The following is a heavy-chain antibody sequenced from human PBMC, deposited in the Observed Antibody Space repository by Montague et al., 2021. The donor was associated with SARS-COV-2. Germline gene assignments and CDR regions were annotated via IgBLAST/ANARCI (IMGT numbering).Heavy chain of an antibody. V-gene: IGHV6-1*01. CDR1: GDSVSGDNVS. Sequence: CAISGDSVSGDNVSWNWIRQSPSRGLEWLGRTYYRSRWFYHYEVSMKGRISIKADTSKNQFSLQLDSVTPEDSAVYYCARGDGLGPYTWYAFDIWGQGTLVTVSS. J-gene: IGHJ3*02. D-gene: IGHD3-16*01. CDR3: ARGDGLGPYTWYAFDI. CDR2: TYYRSRWFY.